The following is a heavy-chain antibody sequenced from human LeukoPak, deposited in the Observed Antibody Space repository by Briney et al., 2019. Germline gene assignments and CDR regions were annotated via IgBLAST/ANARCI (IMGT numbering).Heavy chain of an antibody. Sequence: ASVKVSCKASGYTFTSYDINWVRQAPGQGLEWMGWISAYTGNTNYAQKLQDRVTMTTDTSTSTAYMELRSLRSDDTALYYCARMWVLAGYYVDYWGQGTLVTVSS. V-gene: IGHV1-18*01. CDR3: ARMWVLAGYYVDY. D-gene: IGHD3-9*01. CDR1: GYTFTSYD. CDR2: ISAYTGNT. J-gene: IGHJ4*02.